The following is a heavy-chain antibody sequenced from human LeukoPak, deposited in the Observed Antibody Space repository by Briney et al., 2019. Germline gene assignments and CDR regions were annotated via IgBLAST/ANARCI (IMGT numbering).Heavy chain of an antibody. D-gene: IGHD4-11*01. CDR1: GFTFSHYG. V-gene: IGHV3-33*06. Sequence: GGSLRLSCAASGFTFSHYGMHWVRQTPGAGLEWVAVIWSDGSDKYYAKPVKGRFTISRDNSKNSLFLQMNSLRAEDTAVYYCAKDAQRGFDYSNSLQNWGQGILVTVSS. CDR3: AKDAQRGFDYSNSLQN. CDR2: IWSDGSDK. J-gene: IGHJ1*01.